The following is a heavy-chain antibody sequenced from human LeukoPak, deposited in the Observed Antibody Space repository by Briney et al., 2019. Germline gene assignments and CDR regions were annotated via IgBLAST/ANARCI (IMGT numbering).Heavy chain of an antibody. D-gene: IGHD3-10*01. CDR1: GYSIRSGYY. Sequence: PSETLSLTCSVSGYSIRSGYYWGWIRPPPGTGLEWIGSIYHSGTTYYNSSLKSRVTISVDTSKNQFSLRLTSVTAADTGVYYCARAYGSGSDLGYWGQGTLVTVSS. V-gene: IGHV4-38-2*02. J-gene: IGHJ4*02. CDR2: IYHSGTT. CDR3: ARAYGSGSDLGY.